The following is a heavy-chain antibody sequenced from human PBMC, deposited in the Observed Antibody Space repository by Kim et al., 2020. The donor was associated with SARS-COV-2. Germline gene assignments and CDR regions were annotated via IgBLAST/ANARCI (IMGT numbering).Heavy chain of an antibody. J-gene: IGHJ4*02. CDR3: ARDRRSGSPDY. CDR1: GGSISSYY. CDR2: IYYSGST. Sequence: SETLSLTCTVSGGSISSYYWSWIRQPPGKGLEWIGYIYYSGSTNYNPSLKSRVTISVDTSKNQFSLKLSSVTAADTAVYYCARDRRSGSPDYWGQGTLGT. D-gene: IGHD1-26*01. V-gene: IGHV4-59*01.